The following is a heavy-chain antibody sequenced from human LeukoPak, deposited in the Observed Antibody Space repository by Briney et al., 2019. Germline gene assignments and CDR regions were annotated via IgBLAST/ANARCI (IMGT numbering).Heavy chain of an antibody. D-gene: IGHD2-2*01. J-gene: IGHJ4*02. CDR2: INHSGST. CDR3: ARLPGVYCSSTSCYDY. V-gene: IGHV4-34*01. CDR1: GGSFSGYY. Sequence: SETLSLTCAVYGGSFSGYYWSWIRQPPGKGLEWIGEINHSGSTNYNPSLKSRVTISVDRSKNQFSLKLSSVTAADTAVYYCARLPGVYCSSTSCYDYWGQGTLVTVSS.